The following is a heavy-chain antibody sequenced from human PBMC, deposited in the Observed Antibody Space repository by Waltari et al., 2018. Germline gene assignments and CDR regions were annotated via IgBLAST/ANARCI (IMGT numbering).Heavy chain of an antibody. D-gene: IGHD6-13*01. V-gene: IGHV3-53*01. CDR2: IYSGGSGGST. CDR3: ARDTSSWYYFDY. CDR1: GFTVSSNY. J-gene: IGHJ4*02. Sequence: EVQLVESGGGLIQPGGSLRLSCAASGFTVSSNYMTWVRQAPGKGLEWVSVIYSGGSGGSTYYADSVKGRFTISRDNAKNSLYLQMNSLRAEDTAVYYCARDTSSWYYFDYWGQGTLVTVSS.